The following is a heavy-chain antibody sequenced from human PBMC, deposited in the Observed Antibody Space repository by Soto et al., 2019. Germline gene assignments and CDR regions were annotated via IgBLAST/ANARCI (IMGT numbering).Heavy chain of an antibody. CDR3: ARDLYSTSWYVRAFDM. D-gene: IGHD6-13*01. V-gene: IGHV1-46*03. Sequence: ASVKVSCKASENTFSTYSLHWVRQAPGQGLEWMGVINPTTTTTTDAQKFQGRVTMTRDTSTSTVFLELSGLRSGDTAVYFCARDLYSTSWYVRAFDMWGQGTRVTVAS. CDR1: ENTFSTYS. CDR2: INPTTTTT. J-gene: IGHJ3*02.